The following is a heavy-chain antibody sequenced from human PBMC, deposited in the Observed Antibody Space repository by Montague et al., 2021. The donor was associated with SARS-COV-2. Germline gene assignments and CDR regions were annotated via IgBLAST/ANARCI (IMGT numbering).Heavy chain of an antibody. V-gene: IGHV4-34*01. J-gene: IGHJ4*02. CDR2: INHRGNT. Sequence: SETLSLTCAVYAGSFSDYWWSWVRQPPGKGLEWIGNINHRGNTNYNPSLKSRVTISVDTSKHQFSLKLNSVTAADTAIYYCARGVPGYWGQGTLVTVSS. CDR1: AGSFSDYW. D-gene: IGHD3-10*02. CDR3: ARGVPGY.